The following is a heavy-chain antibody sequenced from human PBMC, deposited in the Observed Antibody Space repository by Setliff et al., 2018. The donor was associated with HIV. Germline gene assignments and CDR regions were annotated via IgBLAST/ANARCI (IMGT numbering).Heavy chain of an antibody. CDR3: ARQGTDSDKNYYADV. CDR1: GYTFTTYW. Sequence: GESLKISCKGSGYTFTTYWIGWVRQMPGKGLEWMGIIYPDDSDTRYSPSFQGQVTISADKAISTAYLQWSSLKASDTAIYYCARQGTDSDKNYYADVWGKGTAVTVSS. D-gene: IGHD2-21*01. V-gene: IGHV5-51*01. J-gene: IGHJ6*03. CDR2: IYPDDSDT.